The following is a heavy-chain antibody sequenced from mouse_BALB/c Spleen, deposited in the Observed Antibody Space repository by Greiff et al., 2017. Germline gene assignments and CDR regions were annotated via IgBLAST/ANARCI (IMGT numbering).Heavy chain of an antibody. D-gene: IGHD4-1*01. CDR3: TSWDGAY. Sequence: VQLHQSGAELVKPGASVKLSCKASGYTFTSYYMYWVKQRPGQGLEWIGEINPSNGGTNFNEKFKSKATLTVDKSSSTAYMQLSSLTSEDSAVYYCTSWDGAYWGQGTLVTVSA. J-gene: IGHJ3*01. CDR1: GYTFTSYY. CDR2: INPSNGGT. V-gene: IGHV1S81*02.